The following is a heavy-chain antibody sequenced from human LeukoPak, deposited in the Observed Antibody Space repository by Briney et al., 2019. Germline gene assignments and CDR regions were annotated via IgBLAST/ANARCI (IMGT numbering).Heavy chain of an antibody. CDR2: ISGSGGST. CDR1: GFTFRSDA. CDR3: AKPNYYDSSGYPDAFDI. D-gene: IGHD3-22*01. Sequence: GGSLRLSCAASGFTFRSDAMSWVRQPPGKGLEWVSAISGSGGSTYYPDSVKGRFTISRDNSKNTLYLQMNSLRAEDTAVYYCAKPNYYDSSGYPDAFDIWGQGTMVTVSS. V-gene: IGHV3-23*01. J-gene: IGHJ3*02.